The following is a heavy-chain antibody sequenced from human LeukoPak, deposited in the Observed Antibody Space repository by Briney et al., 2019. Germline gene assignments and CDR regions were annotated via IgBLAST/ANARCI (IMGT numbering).Heavy chain of an antibody. CDR1: GFSFSGYE. CDR2: ISGSGGTT. CDR3: ARERAFDI. J-gene: IGHJ3*02. V-gene: IGHV3-48*03. Sequence: GGSLRLSCAASGFSFSGYEMNWVRQAPGKGLEWVSYISGSGGTTHYADSVKGRFTTSRDNAKSSLYLQMNSLRAEDTAVYYCARERAFDIWGQGTMVTVSS.